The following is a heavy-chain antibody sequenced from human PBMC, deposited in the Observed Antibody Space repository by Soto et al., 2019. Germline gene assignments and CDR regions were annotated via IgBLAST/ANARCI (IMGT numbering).Heavy chain of an antibody. J-gene: IGHJ5*02. D-gene: IGHD3-3*02. CDR3: ARHLSHLKSGWFDP. V-gene: IGHV3-30-3*01. Sequence: LRLSSAASGFTFINYAMHWVRQAPGKGLEWVALISGDGSNEYYADSVKGRFTISRDKSRNTLYLQMNSLRADDTAVYYCARHLSHLKSGWFDPWGQGTLVTVSS. CDR2: ISGDGSNE. CDR1: GFTFINYA.